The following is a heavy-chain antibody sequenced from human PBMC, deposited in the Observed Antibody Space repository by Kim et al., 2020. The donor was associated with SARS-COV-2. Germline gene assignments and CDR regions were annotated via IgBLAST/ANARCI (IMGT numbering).Heavy chain of an antibody. V-gene: IGHV1-46*01. Sequence: VKVSCKASGHTFTSYYMHWVRQAPGQGLEWMGIINPSGGSTSYAQKFQGRVTMTRDTSTSTVYMELSSLRSEDTAVYYCARDHDSSGYYPGGYGMDVWGQGTTVTVSS. CDR1: GHTFTSYY. CDR3: ARDHDSSGYYPGGYGMDV. CDR2: INPSGGST. D-gene: IGHD3-22*01. J-gene: IGHJ6*02.